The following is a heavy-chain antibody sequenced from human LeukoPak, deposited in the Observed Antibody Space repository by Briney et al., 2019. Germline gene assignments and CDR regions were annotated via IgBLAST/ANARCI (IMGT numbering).Heavy chain of an antibody. V-gene: IGHV3-23*01. D-gene: IGHD2-15*01. CDR3: AKAGGSFDY. Sequence: GESLKISCKGSGYSFTSYWIGWVRQAPGKGLEWVSAISGSGGSTYYADSVKGRFTISRDNSKNTLYLQMNSLRAEDTAVYYCAKAGGSFDYWGQGTLVTVSS. CDR1: GYSFTSYW. CDR2: ISGSGGST. J-gene: IGHJ4*02.